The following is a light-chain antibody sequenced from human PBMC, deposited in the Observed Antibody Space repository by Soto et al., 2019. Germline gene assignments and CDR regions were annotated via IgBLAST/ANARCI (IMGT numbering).Light chain of an antibody. CDR1: SIDVGSYKF. J-gene: IGLJ1*01. V-gene: IGLV2-23*03. CDR3: CSYAGSSNV. CDR2: EGS. Sequence: QSVLTQPASVSESPGQSITISCTGTSIDVGSYKFVSWYQQHPGKAPKLIVYEGSKRPSGVSNRFSGSKSGNTASLTISGLQADDEADYYCCSYAGSSNVFXTGTKVTVL.